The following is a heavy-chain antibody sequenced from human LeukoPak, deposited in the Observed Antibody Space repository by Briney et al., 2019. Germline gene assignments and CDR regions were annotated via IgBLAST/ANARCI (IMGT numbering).Heavy chain of an antibody. D-gene: IGHD2-2*01. CDR2: ISSSSSTI. CDR3: VRGQACSSTSCYGFDS. CDR1: GFTFSSYS. J-gene: IGHJ4*02. V-gene: IGHV3-48*01. Sequence: GGSLRLSCAASGFTFSSYSMNWVRQAPGKGLEWVSYISSSSSTIYYADSVKGRFTISRDNVKNSLYLQINSLRAEDTAVYYCVRGQACSSTSCYGFDSWGQGTLVTVSS.